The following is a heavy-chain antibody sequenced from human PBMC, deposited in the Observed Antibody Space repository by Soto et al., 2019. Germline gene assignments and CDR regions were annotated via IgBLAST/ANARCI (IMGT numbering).Heavy chain of an antibody. CDR1: GFTVSSNY. CDR2: IYSGGST. D-gene: IGHD3-22*01. J-gene: IGHJ4*02. V-gene: IGHV3-53*02. CDR3: ARVGPYDSHFDY. Sequence: EVQLVETGGGLIQPGGSLRLSCAASGFTVSSNYMSWVRQAPGKGLEWVSVIYSGGSTYYADSVKGRFTISRDNSKNTLYRQMNSLRAEDTAVYYCARVGPYDSHFDYWGQGTLVTVSS.